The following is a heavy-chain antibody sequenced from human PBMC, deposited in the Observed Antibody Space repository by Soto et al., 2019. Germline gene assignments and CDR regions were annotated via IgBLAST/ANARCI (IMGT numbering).Heavy chain of an antibody. Sequence: QVQLVQSGAEVKKPGASVKVSCKASGYTFTSYGISWVRQAPGQGLEWMGWISAYNGNTNYAQKLQGRDTMTTDTSTSTAYMELRSLRSDDTAVYYCARDPSYGDYTNYYYYYMDVWGKGTTVTVSS. CDR1: GYTFTSYG. V-gene: IGHV1-18*01. CDR2: ISAYNGNT. D-gene: IGHD4-17*01. CDR3: ARDPSYGDYTNYYYYYMDV. J-gene: IGHJ6*03.